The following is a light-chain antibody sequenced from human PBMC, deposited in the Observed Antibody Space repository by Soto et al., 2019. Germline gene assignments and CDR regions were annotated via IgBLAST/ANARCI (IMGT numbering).Light chain of an antibody. J-gene: IGLJ1*01. CDR2: ENN. CDR1: SSNIGAGYE. CDR3: QSYDSSLSGYV. Sequence: QSVLTQPPSVSEAPGQRVTISCTGSSSNIGAGYEAHWYQQVPGTAPKLLSYENNNRPSGVPDRFSGSKSGTSASLAITGLQAEDDAEYYCQSYDSSLSGYVFGTGTKLTVL. V-gene: IGLV1-40*01.